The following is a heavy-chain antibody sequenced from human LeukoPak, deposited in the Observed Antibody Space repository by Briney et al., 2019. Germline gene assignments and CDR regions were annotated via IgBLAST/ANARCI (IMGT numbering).Heavy chain of an antibody. CDR2: ISSSSSYI. Sequence: GGSLRLSCAASGFTFSSYSMNWVRQAPGKGLEWASSISSSSSYIYYADSVKGRFTISRDNAKNSLYLQMNSLRAEDTAVYYCARRPNYYYDSSGYGYWGQGTLVTVSS. CDR3: ARRPNYYYDSSGYGY. J-gene: IGHJ4*02. CDR1: GFTFSSYS. V-gene: IGHV3-21*01. D-gene: IGHD3-22*01.